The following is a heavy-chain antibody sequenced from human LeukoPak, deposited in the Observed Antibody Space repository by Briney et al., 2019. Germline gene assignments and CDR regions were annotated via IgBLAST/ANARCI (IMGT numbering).Heavy chain of an antibody. CDR2: IIPIFGTA. CDR3: AIGGGKGTTVTYDY. D-gene: IGHD4-17*01. CDR1: GGTFSSYA. V-gene: IGHV1-69*13. J-gene: IGHJ4*02. Sequence: GASVKVSCKASGGTFSSYAISWVRQAPGQGLEWMGGIIPIFGTANYAQKFQGRVTITADESTSTAYMELSSLRSEDTAVYYCAIGGGKGTTVTYDYWGQGTLVTVSS.